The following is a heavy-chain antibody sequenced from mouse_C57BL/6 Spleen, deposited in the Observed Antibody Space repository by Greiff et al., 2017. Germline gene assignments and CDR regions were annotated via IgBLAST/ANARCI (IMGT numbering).Heavy chain of an antibody. CDR2: IDPGNGDT. J-gene: IGHJ1*03. V-gene: IGHV14-4*01. Sequence: VQLQQSGAELVRPGASVKLSCTASGFNIKDDSMHWVKQRPEQGLEWIGCIDPGNGDTKYASKFQGKATITADTSSNTAYLQLSSLTSEDTAVYYCTTPPANDNCEACFGDWGTVAPVT. D-gene: IGHD2-1*01. CDR1: GFNIKDDS. CDR3: TTPPANDNCEACFGD.